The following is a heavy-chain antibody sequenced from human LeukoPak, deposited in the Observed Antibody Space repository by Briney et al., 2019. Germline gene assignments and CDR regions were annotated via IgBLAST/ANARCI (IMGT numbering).Heavy chain of an antibody. D-gene: IGHD4-23*01. V-gene: IGHV4-34*01. CDR2: INHSGST. J-gene: IGHJ4*02. CDR3: ARGSVAYFDY. Sequence: SETLSLTCAVYGGSFSGYYWSWIRQPPGKGLEWIGEINHSGSTNYNPPLKSRVTISVDTSKNQFSLKLSSVTAADTAVYYCARGSVAYFDYWGQGTLVTVSS. CDR1: GGSFSGYY.